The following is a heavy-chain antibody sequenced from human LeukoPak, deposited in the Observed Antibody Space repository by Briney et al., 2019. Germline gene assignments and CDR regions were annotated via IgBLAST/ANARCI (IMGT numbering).Heavy chain of an antibody. V-gene: IGHV4-59*01. CDR2: IYYSGST. Sequence: SETLSLTCTVSGGSISSYYWSWIRQPPGKGLERIGYIYYSGSTNYNPSLKSRVTISVDTSKNQFSLKLSSVTAADTAVYYCARSEASSSYYYYYYMDVWGKGTTVTVSS. CDR3: ARSEASSSYYYYYYMDV. D-gene: IGHD6-6*01. J-gene: IGHJ6*03. CDR1: GGSISSYY.